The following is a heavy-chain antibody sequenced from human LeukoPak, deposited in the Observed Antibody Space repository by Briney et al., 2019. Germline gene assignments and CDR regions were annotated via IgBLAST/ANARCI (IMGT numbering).Heavy chain of an antibody. D-gene: IGHD5-18*01. CDR3: ARHRGNSYGPIDY. Sequence: SETLSLTCTVSGGSISSIGYYWGWIRQPPEKGLEGIRSMYYSGATYYNPSLKSRVTISVDTSKNQFSLKLSSVSAADTAVYYCARHRGNSYGPIDYWGQGTLVTVSS. J-gene: IGHJ4*02. CDR1: GGSISSIGYY. CDR2: MYYSGAT. V-gene: IGHV4-39*01.